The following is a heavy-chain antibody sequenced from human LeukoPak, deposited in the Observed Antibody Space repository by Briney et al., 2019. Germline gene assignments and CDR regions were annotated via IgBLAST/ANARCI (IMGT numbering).Heavy chain of an antibody. Sequence: SETLSLTCAVYGGAFSGYYWSWIRQPPGKGLEWIGEINHSGSTNYNPSLKSRVTISVDTSKNQFSLKLSSVTAADTAVYYCARGRGSSWKIYYFDYWGQGTLVTVSS. CDR3: ARGRGSSWKIYYFDY. J-gene: IGHJ4*02. CDR2: INHSGST. D-gene: IGHD6-13*01. CDR1: GGAFSGYY. V-gene: IGHV4-34*01.